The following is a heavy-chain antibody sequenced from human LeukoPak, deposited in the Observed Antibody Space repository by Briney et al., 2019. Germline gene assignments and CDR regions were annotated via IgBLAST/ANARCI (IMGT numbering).Heavy chain of an antibody. CDR2: ISYDGSNK. Sequence: GGSLRLSCAASGFTFSSYGMHWVRQAPGKGLEWVAVISYDGSNKYYADSVKGRFTISRDNSKNTLYLQMNSLRAEGTAVYYCAKEGVYYGSGREYFDYWGQGTLVTVSS. D-gene: IGHD3-10*01. CDR3: AKEGVYYGSGREYFDY. V-gene: IGHV3-30*18. J-gene: IGHJ4*02. CDR1: GFTFSSYG.